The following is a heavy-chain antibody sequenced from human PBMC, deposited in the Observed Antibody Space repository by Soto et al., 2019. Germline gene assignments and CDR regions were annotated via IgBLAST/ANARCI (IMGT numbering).Heavy chain of an antibody. CDR1: GGSISSHY. Sequence: SETLSLTCTVSGGSISSHYWGWIRQPPGKGLEWVGYIFYTGSTNYSPSLKSRVTISVDTSKNQFSLKLTSVTAADTAVYYCARGGRILEWLSYFDYWGQGTPVTVS. D-gene: IGHD3-3*01. CDR2: IFYTGST. J-gene: IGHJ4*02. CDR3: ARGGRILEWLSYFDY. V-gene: IGHV4-59*11.